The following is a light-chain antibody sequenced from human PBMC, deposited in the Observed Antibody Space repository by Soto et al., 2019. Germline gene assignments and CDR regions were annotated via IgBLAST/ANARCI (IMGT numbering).Light chain of an antibody. V-gene: IGKV1-39*01. J-gene: IGKJ1*01. CDR3: QQSYSTPPT. Sequence: DIQMTQSPSSLSASVGDSVTIACRASQSISSYLNWYQQKPGKAPKLLINAASILQSGVPSRFSGSGSGTDFTLTISSLQPEDFATYYCQQSYSTPPTCGQGTKVEIK. CDR2: AAS. CDR1: QSISSY.